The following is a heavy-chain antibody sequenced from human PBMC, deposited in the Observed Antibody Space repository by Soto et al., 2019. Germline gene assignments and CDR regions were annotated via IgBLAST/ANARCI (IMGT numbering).Heavy chain of an antibody. CDR2: IYYDGST. J-gene: IGHJ5*02. D-gene: IGHD6-25*01. V-gene: IGHV4-59*01. Sequence: SETLSLTCTVSGGSISTYYWSWIRQPPGKGLEWIGYIYYDGSTSYNPSLRSRVTISVDTSKNQFSLILSSVTSADTAVYYCSRDQLSSGLYVWFDPWGQGTLVTVYS. CDR3: SRDQLSSGLYVWFDP. CDR1: GGSISTYY.